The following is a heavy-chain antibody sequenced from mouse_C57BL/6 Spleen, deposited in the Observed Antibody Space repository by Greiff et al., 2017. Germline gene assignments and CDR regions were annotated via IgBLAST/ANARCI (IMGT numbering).Heavy chain of an antibody. J-gene: IGHJ4*01. D-gene: IGHD1-1*01. V-gene: IGHV14-3*01. CDR1: GFNIKNTY. CDR2: IDPANGNT. CDR3: ARWIYYGSSYGYAMDY. Sequence: EVQLQQSVAELVRPGASVKLSCTASGFNIKNTYMHWVKQRPEQGLEWIGRIDPANGNTKYAPKFQGKATITADPSSNTAYLQLSSLTSEDTAIYYCARWIYYGSSYGYAMDYWGQGTSVTVSS.